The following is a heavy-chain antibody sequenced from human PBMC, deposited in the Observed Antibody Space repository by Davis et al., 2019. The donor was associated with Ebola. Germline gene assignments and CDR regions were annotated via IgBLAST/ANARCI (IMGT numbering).Heavy chain of an antibody. CDR3: SIAAAGHGGDY. CDR1: GFTFSGSA. Sequence: GESLKISCAASGFTFSGSAMHWVRQASGKGLEWVGRIRSEANSYATAYAASVKGRFTISRDDSKNTAYLQMNSLKTEDTAVYYCSIAAAGHGGDYWGQGTLVTVSS. J-gene: IGHJ4*02. D-gene: IGHD6-13*01. CDR2: IRSEANSYAT. V-gene: IGHV3-73*01.